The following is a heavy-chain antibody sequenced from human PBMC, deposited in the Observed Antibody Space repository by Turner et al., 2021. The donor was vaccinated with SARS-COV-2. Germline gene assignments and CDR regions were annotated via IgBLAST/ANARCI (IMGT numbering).Heavy chain of an antibody. CDR2: IHSRWIT. V-gene: IGHV4-39*01. CDR1: GDSSISDDYY. J-gene: IGHJ5*02. D-gene: IGHD1-26*01. Sequence: QLQLEESGPGLLKPSETLSLTCSVSGDSSISDDYYWGWIRQPPGKGLEWIGNIHSRWITFYNSSLKSRVTVSIDTSKNQFSLRLDSVTAADTAVYYCARHVIVPEAGNWFDPWGQGILVSVSS. CDR3: ARHVIVPEAGNWFDP.